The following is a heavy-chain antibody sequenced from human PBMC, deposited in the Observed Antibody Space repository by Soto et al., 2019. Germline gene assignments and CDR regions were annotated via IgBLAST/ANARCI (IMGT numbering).Heavy chain of an antibody. Sequence: EVQLVESGGGLVQPGGSLRLSCAASGFTFRSYWMSWVRQAPGKGLEWVANIKQDGSAKYYVDSVKGRFTISRDNAKNSLYLQMNSLRAEDTAVYYCARSIAARLNWFDSWGQGTLVTVSS. J-gene: IGHJ5*01. CDR2: IKQDGSAK. CDR1: GFTFRSYW. D-gene: IGHD6-6*01. CDR3: ARSIAARLNWFDS. V-gene: IGHV3-7*01.